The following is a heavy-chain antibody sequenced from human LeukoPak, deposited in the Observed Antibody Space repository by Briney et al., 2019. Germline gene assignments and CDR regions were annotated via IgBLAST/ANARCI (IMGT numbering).Heavy chain of an antibody. V-gene: IGHV1-69*13. CDR2: IIPIFGTA. D-gene: IGHD2-2*01. J-gene: IGHJ4*02. CDR1: GGTFSSYA. CDR3: ARDKRYCSSTSCSYYFDY. Sequence: GASVKVSYKASGGTFSSYAISWVRQAPGQGLEWMGGIIPIFGTANYAQKFQGRVTITADESTSTAYMELSSLRSEDRAVHYCARDKRYCSSTSCSYYFDYWGQGTLVTVSS.